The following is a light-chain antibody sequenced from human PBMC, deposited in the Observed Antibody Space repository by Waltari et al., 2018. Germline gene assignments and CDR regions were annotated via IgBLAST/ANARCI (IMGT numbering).Light chain of an antibody. J-gene: IGLJ3*02. CDR2: DNA. V-gene: IGLV3-21*02. CDR3: QVCDTATDHWV. Sequence: SYVLTQPPSVSVAPGQTARITCGGDNIESQTVHWYQQKPGQAPLLGVFDNADRPSGIPGRFSGSNSGNTATLTITRVEVGDEADFYCQVCDTATDHWVFGGGTKLTVL. CDR1: NIESQT.